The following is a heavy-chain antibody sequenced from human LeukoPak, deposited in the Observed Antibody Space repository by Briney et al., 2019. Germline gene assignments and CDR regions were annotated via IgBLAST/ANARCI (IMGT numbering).Heavy chain of an antibody. CDR3: AGDTLHSRGSYGY. J-gene: IGHJ4*02. CDR1: GFTFSSYS. Sequence: GGSLRLSCAASGFTFSSYSMNWVRQAPGKGLEWVSYISSSSSTIYYADSVKGRFTTSRDNAKNSLYLQMNSLRDEDTAVYYCAGDTLHSRGSYGYWGQGTLVTVSS. CDR2: ISSSSSTI. V-gene: IGHV3-48*02. D-gene: IGHD1-26*01.